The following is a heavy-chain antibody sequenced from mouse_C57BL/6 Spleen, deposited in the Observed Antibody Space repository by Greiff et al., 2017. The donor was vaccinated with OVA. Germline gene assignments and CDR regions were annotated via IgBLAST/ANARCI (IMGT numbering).Heavy chain of an antibody. V-gene: IGHV1-4*01. CDR1: GYTFTSYT. J-gene: IGHJ3*01. CDR3: ASYGSLAFAY. Sequence: QVQLQQSGAELARPGASVKMSCKASGYTFTSYTMHWVKQRPGQGLEWIGYINPSSGYTKYNQKFKDKATLTADKSSSTAYMQLSSLTSEDSAVYYCASYGSLAFAYWGQGTLVTVSA. D-gene: IGHD1-1*01. CDR2: INPSSGYT.